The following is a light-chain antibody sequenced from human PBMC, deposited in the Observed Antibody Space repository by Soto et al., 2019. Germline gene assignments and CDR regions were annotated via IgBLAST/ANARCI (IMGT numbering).Light chain of an antibody. CDR1: SSDVGAYDY. CDR2: EVS. V-gene: IGLV2-14*01. J-gene: IGLJ1*01. CDR3: SSYTSSSTYV. Sequence: QSVLTQPASVSGSPGQSITISCTGTSSDVGAYDYVSWYQQYPGITPKVMISEVSNRPSGVSNRFSGSKSGNTASLTISGLQAEDEADYYCSSYTSSSTYVFGTGTKVTVL.